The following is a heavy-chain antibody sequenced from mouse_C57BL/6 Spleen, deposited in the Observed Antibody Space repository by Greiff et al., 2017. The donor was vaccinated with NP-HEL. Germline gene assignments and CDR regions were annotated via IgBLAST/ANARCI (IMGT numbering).Heavy chain of an antibody. CDR3: ARDEGYGSSYFDY. Sequence: EVKLMESEGGLVQPGSSMKLSCTASGFTFSDYYMAWVRQVPEKGLEWVANINYDGSSTYYLDSLKSRFIISRDNAKNILYLQMSSLKSEDTATYYCARDEGYGSSYFDYWGQGTTLTVSS. J-gene: IGHJ2*01. D-gene: IGHD1-1*01. V-gene: IGHV5-16*01. CDR2: INYDGSST. CDR1: GFTFSDYY.